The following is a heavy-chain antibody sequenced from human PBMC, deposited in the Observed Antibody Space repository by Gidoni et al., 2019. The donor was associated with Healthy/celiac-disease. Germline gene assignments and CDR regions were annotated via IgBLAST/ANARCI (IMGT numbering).Heavy chain of an antibody. D-gene: IGHD2-21*02. CDR3: ASGAYCGGDCYFLYYFDY. CDR1: GSTFSSYW. CDR2: ITSDGSST. J-gene: IGHJ4*02. V-gene: IGHV3-74*01. Sequence: EVQLVESGGGLVQPGGSLRLSCAASGSTFSSYWMHWVRQAPGKGLVWVSRITSDGSSTSYADSVKGRFTISRDNAKNTLYLQMNSLRAEDTAVYYCASGAYCGGDCYFLYYFDYWGQGTLVTVSS.